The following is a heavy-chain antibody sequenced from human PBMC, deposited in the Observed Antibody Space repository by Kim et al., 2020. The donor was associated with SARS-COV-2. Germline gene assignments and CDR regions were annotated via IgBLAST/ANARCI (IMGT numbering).Heavy chain of an antibody. CDR2: ISSSGSTI. CDR3: ARVGRSTVAPKSYAFDI. D-gene: IGHD6-19*01. V-gene: IGHV3-48*03. Sequence: GGSLRLSCAASGFTFSSYEMNWVRQAPGKGLEWVSYISSSGSTIYYADSVKGRFTISRDNAKNSLYLQMNSLRAEDTAVYYCARVGRSTVAPKSYAFDIWGQGTMVTVSS. CDR1: GFTFSSYE. J-gene: IGHJ3*02.